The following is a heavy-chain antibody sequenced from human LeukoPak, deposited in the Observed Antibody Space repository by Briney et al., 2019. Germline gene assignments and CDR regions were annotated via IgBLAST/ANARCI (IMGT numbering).Heavy chain of an antibody. J-gene: IGHJ4*02. CDR3: ASRFPRGSSFDY. V-gene: IGHV3-7*01. CDR1: GFGFSSYW. Sequence: GGSLRLSCAASGFGFSSYWMTWVRQAPGKGLEWVANIKQDGSEKYYVDSVKGRFTISRDNAKNSLYLQMNSLRAEDTAMYYCASRFPRGSSFDYWGQGTLVTVSS. D-gene: IGHD1-26*01. CDR2: IKQDGSEK.